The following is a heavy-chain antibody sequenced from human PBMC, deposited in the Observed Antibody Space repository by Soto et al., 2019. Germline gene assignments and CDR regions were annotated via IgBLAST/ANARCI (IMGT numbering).Heavy chain of an antibody. V-gene: IGHV3-23*01. D-gene: IGHD2-21*02. J-gene: IGHJ4*02. CDR1: GFTFSSYA. CDR3: AKDGYCGGDCYTNF. CDR2: ISGTGGST. Sequence: EVQLLESGGGLVQPGGSLRLSCAASGFTFSSYAMSWVRQAPGKGLGWVSVISGTGGSTDYADSVKGRFTISRDNSKNTLYLQMNSLRAEDMAVYYCAKDGYCGGDCYTNFWGQGTLVTVSS.